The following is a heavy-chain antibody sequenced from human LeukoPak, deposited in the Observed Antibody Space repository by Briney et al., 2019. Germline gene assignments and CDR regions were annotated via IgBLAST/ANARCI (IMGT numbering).Heavy chain of an antibody. V-gene: IGHV4-59*01. CDR2: IYYSGST. CDR1: GGSISSYY. D-gene: IGHD3-16*01. Sequence: SETLSLTCTVSGGSISSYYWSWIRQPPGKGLKWIGYIYYSGSTSYSPSLRSRVTISVDTSKNQFSLKLSSVTATDTAVYYCARETSQKGAHYMDVWGKGTTVTISS. J-gene: IGHJ6*03. CDR3: ARETSQKGAHYMDV.